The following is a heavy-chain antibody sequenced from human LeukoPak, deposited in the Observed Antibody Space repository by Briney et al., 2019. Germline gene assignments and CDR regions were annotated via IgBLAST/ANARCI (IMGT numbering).Heavy chain of an antibody. J-gene: IGHJ4*02. Sequence: GGSLRLSCAASGFTFSSYWMSWVRQAPGKGLEWVANIKQDGSEKYYVDSVKGRFTISRDNAKNSLYLQMNSLRAEDTAVYYCARGRLGGRSGTDYWGQGTLVTVSS. CDR2: IKQDGSEK. CDR3: ARGRLGGRSGTDY. V-gene: IGHV3-7*01. D-gene: IGHD2-15*01. CDR1: GFTFSSYW.